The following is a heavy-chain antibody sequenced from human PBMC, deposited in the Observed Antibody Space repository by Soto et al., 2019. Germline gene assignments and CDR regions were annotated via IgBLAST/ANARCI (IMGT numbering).Heavy chain of an antibody. Sequence: GGSLRLSCTASGFTFGDYAMSWFRQAPGKGLEWVGFIRSKAYGGTTEYAASVKGRFTISRDDSKSIAYLQMNSLKTEDTAVYYCTRDLGGYNWNDFDYWGQGTLVTVSS. J-gene: IGHJ4*02. CDR1: GFTFGDYA. CDR3: TRDLGGYNWNDFDY. CDR2: IRSKAYGGTT. V-gene: IGHV3-49*03. D-gene: IGHD1-20*01.